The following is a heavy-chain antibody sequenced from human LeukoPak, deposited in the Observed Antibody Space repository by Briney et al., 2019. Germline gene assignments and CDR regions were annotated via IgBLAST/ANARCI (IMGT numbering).Heavy chain of an antibody. Sequence: SETLSLTCTVSGGSISSYYWSWIRQPPGKGLEWIGYIYYSGTTNYNPSLKSRVTISVDTSKNQFSLELSSVTAADTAVYYCARGVYIAAAQYGYWGQGTLVSVSS. J-gene: IGHJ4*02. CDR2: IYYSGTT. CDR3: ARGVYIAAAQYGY. CDR1: GGSISSYY. D-gene: IGHD6-13*01. V-gene: IGHV4-59*01.